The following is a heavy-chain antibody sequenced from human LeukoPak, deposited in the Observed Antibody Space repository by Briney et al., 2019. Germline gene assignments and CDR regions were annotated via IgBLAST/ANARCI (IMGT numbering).Heavy chain of an antibody. J-gene: IGHJ4*02. CDR1: GFTVSPNY. D-gene: IGHD6-19*01. V-gene: IGHV3-53*01. Sequence: PGGSLRPSCAASGFTVSPNYMNWVRQAPGKGLEWVSIIFSGGDTYYADSVKGRFTISRDDSKNTLYLQMNSLRAEDTAVYYCARGAYSSGWYAYWGQGTLVTVSS. CDR2: IFSGGDT. CDR3: ARGAYSSGWYAY.